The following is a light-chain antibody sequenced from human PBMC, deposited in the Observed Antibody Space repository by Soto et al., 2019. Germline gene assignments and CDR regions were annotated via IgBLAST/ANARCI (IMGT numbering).Light chain of an antibody. J-gene: IGKJ5*01. V-gene: IGKV3-20*01. Sequence: VVLTHSPNTLSLSPRGRATLSCWASQSLRSSYLAWYQRKPGQAPRLLMFGASRRATGIPDRFNGSGSGTDFILTISRLEPEDVAVYYCQQYGSSPITVGQGTRLEIK. CDR2: GAS. CDR1: QSLRSSY. CDR3: QQYGSSPIT.